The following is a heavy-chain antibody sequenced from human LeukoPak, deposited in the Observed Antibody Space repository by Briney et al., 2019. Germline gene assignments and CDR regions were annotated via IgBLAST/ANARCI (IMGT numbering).Heavy chain of an antibody. D-gene: IGHD1-26*01. J-gene: IGHJ4*02. V-gene: IGHV4-30-2*01. Sequence: TSETLSLTCAVSGGSISSGGYSWSWIRQPPGKGLEWIGYIYHSGSTYYNPSLESRVTISVDRSKNQFSLKLSSVTAADTAVYYCARGGKGYFDYWGQGTLVTVSS. CDR2: IYHSGST. CDR3: ARGGKGYFDY. CDR1: GGSISSGGYS.